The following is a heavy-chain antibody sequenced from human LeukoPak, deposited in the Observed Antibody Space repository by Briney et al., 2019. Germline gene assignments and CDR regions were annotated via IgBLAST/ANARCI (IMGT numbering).Heavy chain of an antibody. V-gene: IGHV1-18*04. J-gene: IGHJ4*02. CDR2: IGAYNGNT. D-gene: IGHD2-2*01. Sequence: EASVKVSCKASGYTFTSYGISWVRQAPGQGLEWMGWIGAYNGNTNYAQKLQGRVTMTTDTSTSTAYMELRSLRSDDTAVYYCAREYCSSTSCYAIDYWGQGTLVTVSS. CDR3: AREYCSSTSCYAIDY. CDR1: GYTFTSYG.